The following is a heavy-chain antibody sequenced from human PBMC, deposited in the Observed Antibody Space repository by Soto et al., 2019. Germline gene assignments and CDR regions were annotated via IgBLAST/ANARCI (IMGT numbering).Heavy chain of an antibody. V-gene: IGHV1-2*02. CDR2: INPNSGGT. CDR3: ASNLGYCSSTSCYGFDY. J-gene: IGHJ4*02. D-gene: IGHD2-2*01. CDR1: GYTFTGYY. Sequence: GASVKVSCKASGYTFTGYYMHWVRQAPGQGLEWMGWINPNSGGTNYAQKFQGRVTMTRDTSISTAYMELSRLRSDDTAVYYCASNLGYCSSTSCYGFDYWGQGTLVTVS.